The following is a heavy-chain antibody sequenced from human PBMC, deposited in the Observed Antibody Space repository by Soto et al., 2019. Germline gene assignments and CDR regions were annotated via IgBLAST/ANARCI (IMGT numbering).Heavy chain of an antibody. CDR1: GGTFSSYA. V-gene: IGHV1-69*04. J-gene: IGHJ3*02. Sequence: ASVKVSCKASGGTFSSYAISWVRQAPGQGLEWMGRIIPMLAITNYAQRFQGRVTLTADTSTTTAYMELSSLTSEDTAVYYCALGSWPDAFDIWGQGTMVTVSS. CDR3: ALGSWPDAFDI. D-gene: IGHD6-13*01. CDR2: IIPMLAIT.